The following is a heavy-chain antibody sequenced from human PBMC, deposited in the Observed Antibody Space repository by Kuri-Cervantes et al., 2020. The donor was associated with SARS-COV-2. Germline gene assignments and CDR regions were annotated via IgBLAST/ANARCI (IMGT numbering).Heavy chain of an antibody. J-gene: IGHJ6*02. V-gene: IGHV1-3*01. D-gene: IGHD3-22*01. CDR1: GYTFTSYY. Sequence: GGSLRLSCKASGYTFTSYYMHWVRQAPGQRLEWMGWINAGNGNTKYSQKFQGRVTITRDTSASTAYMELSSLRSEDTAVYYCAREYYDSSGYYYYYYYGMDVWGQGTTVTVSS. CDR2: INAGNGNT. CDR3: AREYYDSSGYYYYYYYGMDV.